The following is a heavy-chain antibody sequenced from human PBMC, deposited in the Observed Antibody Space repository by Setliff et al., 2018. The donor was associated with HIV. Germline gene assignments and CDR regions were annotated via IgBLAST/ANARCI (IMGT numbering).Heavy chain of an antibody. J-gene: IGHJ4*02. CDR2: IQTSEGT. D-gene: IGHD3-10*01. V-gene: IGHV4-4*07. CDR1: GGSISTDY. Sequence: SETLSLTCTVSGGSISTDYWTWVRQSAGKGLEWIGRIQTSEGTKYNPSLNSRVTVSIDTPKNQFSLDLTSVTAADTAVYYCARGGYGSGNAYYFADWGQGTLVTVLL. CDR3: ARGGYGSGNAYYFAD.